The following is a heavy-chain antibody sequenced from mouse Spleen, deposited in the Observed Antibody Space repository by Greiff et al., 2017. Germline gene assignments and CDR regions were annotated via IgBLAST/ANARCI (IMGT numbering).Heavy chain of an antibody. V-gene: IGHV5-9-1*02. CDR3: TRDQLGRGDFDY. J-gene: IGHJ2*01. D-gene: IGHD4-1*02. Sequence: EVKVVESGEGLVKPGGSLKLSCAASGFTFSSYAMSWVRQTPEKRLEWVAYISSGGDYIYYADTVKGRFTISRDNARNTLYLQMSSLKSEDTAMYYCTRDQLGRGDFDYWGQGTTLTVSS. CDR2: ISSGGDYI. CDR1: GFTFSSYA.